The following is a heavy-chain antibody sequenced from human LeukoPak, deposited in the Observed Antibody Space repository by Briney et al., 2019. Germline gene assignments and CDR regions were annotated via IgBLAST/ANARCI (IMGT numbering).Heavy chain of an antibody. CDR3: ASRTPVWFGELLSPWYYYYGMDV. CDR1: GGTFISYA. Sequence: ASVKVSCKDSGGTFISYATSWVRQAPGQGLEWMGGIIPIFGTANYAQKFQGRVTITADESTSTAYMELSSLRSEDTAVYYCASRTPVWFGELLSPWYYYYGMDVWGQGTTVTVSS. J-gene: IGHJ6*02. CDR2: IIPIFGTA. V-gene: IGHV1-69*13. D-gene: IGHD3-10*01.